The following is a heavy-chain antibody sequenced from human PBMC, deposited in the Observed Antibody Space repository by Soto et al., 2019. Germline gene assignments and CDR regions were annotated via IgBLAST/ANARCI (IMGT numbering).Heavy chain of an antibody. V-gene: IGHV4-31*03. CDR3: ARPRDTYGSGSYQVDY. CDR2: IYYSGST. CDR1: GCSSSSGGYY. J-gene: IGHJ4*02. Sequence: PSGTLSLTCTVSGCSSSSGGYYWSWIRKHPGKGLEWIGYIYYSGSTYYKPSLKSRVTISVDKSISTAYLQWSSLTASDSAMYYCARPRDTYGSGSYQVDYWGQGTLVTVSS. D-gene: IGHD3-10*01.